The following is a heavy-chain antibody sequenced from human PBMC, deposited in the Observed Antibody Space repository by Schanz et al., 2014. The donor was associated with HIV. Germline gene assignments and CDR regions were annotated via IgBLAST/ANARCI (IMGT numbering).Heavy chain of an antibody. D-gene: IGHD6-19*01. CDR2: LSYDGTNK. CDR3: ARGRRGAVAGSSDY. J-gene: IGHJ4*02. V-gene: IGHV3-30*03. Sequence: QVQLVESGGGVVRPGRSLRISCAASGFTFDNYGMHWVRQAPGKGLEWVAVLSYDGTNKYYADSVKGRFTISRDNSKNTLYLQMKSLRLEDTAVYYCARGRRGAVAGSSDYWGQGTLVTVSS. CDR1: GFTFDNYG.